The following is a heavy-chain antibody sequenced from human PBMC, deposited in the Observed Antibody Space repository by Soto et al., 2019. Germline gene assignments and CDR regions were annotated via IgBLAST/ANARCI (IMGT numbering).Heavy chain of an antibody. V-gene: IGHV3-23*01. CDR3: AKDYNWNDQGFDY. J-gene: IGHJ4*02. D-gene: IGHD1-1*01. CDR1: GFTFRSYG. Sequence: GGSLRLSCAASGFTFRSYGMSWVRQAPGKGLEWVSTISGSGGDTYYADSVKDRFTISRDNSKNTMYLQMNSLRAEDTAVYYCAKDYNWNDQGFDYWGQGTLVTVSS. CDR2: ISGSGGDT.